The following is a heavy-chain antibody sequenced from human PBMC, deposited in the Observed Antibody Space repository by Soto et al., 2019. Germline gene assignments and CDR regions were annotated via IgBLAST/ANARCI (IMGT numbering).Heavy chain of an antibody. V-gene: IGHV1-18*01. CDR2: ISGYNGNT. CDR1: GYTFTSYG. Sequence: QVQLVQSGDEVKKPGASVKVSCKSSGYTFTSYGISWVRQAPGQGLEWMGWISGYNGNTNYAKKLQGRVTMTTDTSTSTAYVELGSLRSDDTAVDDCSRDEVYKCDDGGWFDPWGQGTLVTVSS. D-gene: IGHD1-20*01. CDR3: SRDEVYKCDDGGWFDP. J-gene: IGHJ5*02.